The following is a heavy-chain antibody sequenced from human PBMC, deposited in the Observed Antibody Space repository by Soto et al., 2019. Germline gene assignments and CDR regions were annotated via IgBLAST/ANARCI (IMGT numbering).Heavy chain of an antibody. CDR2: MYTKERT. CDR1: DGPITNDY. D-gene: IGHD3-16*01. V-gene: IGHV4-4*07. J-gene: IGHJ5*02. CDR3: ARDDYKDGGNNWFDP. Sequence: SEPLSLTCTVSDGPITNDYWSWIWQRGGKGLEWVGRMYTKERTNYNLSFKSRVTMSVDTSKNQFSLKLNAVTAADTAVYYCARDDYKDGGNNWFDPWGQGTLVTVSS.